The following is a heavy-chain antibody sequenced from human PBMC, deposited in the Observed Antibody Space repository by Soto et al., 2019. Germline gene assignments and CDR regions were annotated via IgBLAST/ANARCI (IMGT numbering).Heavy chain of an antibody. CDR1: GFTFNHYA. V-gene: IGHV3-33*01. CDR2: IWYDGSNR. J-gene: IGHJ1*01. CDR3: AGGGVSARPDI. Sequence: QVQLVESGGGVVLPGTSLRLSCAASGFTFNHYAMHWVRQAPGKGLEWVAIIWYDGSNRYHADSVKGRFTISRDNVNNMAYLQMNSLRDEDTAVYYWAGGGVSARPDIWGQGTPVIVSS. D-gene: IGHD6-6*01.